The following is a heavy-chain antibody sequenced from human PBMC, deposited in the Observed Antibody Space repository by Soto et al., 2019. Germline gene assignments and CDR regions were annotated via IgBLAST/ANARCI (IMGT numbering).Heavy chain of an antibody. J-gene: IGHJ4*02. CDR1: GYTFTGYY. V-gene: IGHV1-2*04. D-gene: IGHD2-21*02. Sequence: ASVKVSCKASGYTFTGYYMHWVRQAPGQGLEWMGWINPNSGGTNYAQKFQGWVTMTRDTSISTAYMELSRLRSDDTAVYYCARAYCGGDCYYYFDYWAREPWSPSPQ. CDR2: INPNSGGT. CDR3: ARAYCGGDCYYYFDY.